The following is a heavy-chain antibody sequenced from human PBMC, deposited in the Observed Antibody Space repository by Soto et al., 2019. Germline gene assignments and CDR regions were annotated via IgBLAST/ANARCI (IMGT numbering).Heavy chain of an antibody. CDR3: ARDSRFLEWLPSYGMDV. V-gene: IGHV4-31*03. D-gene: IGHD3-3*01. CDR2: IYYSGST. CDR1: GGSISSGGYY. J-gene: IGHJ6*02. Sequence: SETLSLTCTVSGGSISSGGYYWSWIRQHPGKGLEWIGYIYYSGSTYYNPSLKSRVTISVDTSKNQFSLKLSSVTAADTAVYYCARDSRFLEWLPSYGMDVWGQGTTVTVSS.